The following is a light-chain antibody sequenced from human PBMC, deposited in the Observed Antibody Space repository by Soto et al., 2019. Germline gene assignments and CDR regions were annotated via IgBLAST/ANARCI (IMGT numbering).Light chain of an antibody. CDR2: INYDGTH. J-gene: IGLJ3*02. CDR1: SGYSTYA. V-gene: IGLV4-69*01. Sequence: QLVLTQSPSASASLGASVKLTCTLSSGYSTYAIAWHQQQSEKGPQFLMKINYDGTHSKGDGFFDRFSGSSSGAERHLTISSLQSEDEADYYCQSLGTGIQVFGGGTQLTVL. CDR3: QSLGTGIQV.